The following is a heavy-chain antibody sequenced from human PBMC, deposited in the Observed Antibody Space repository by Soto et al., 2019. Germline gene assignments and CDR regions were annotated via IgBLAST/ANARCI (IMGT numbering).Heavy chain of an antibody. CDR1: GYTFTSYA. Sequence: GASVKVSCKASGYTFTSYAMHWVRQAPGQRLEWMGWINAGNGNTKYSQKFQGRVTITRDTSASTAYMELSSLRSEDTAVYYCAGSSSWYPYYYYGMDVWGQGTTVTVSS. V-gene: IGHV1-3*01. CDR3: AGSSSWYPYYYYGMDV. J-gene: IGHJ6*02. D-gene: IGHD6-13*01. CDR2: INAGNGNT.